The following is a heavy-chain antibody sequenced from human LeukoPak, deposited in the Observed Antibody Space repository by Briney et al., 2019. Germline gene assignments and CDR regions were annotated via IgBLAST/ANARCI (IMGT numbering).Heavy chain of an antibody. CDR1: GGSISSSSYY. Sequence: PSESLSLTCTVSGGSISSSSYYWGWIRQPPGKGLEWIGSIYYSGSTYYNPSLKSRVTISVDTSKNQFSLKLSSVTAADTAVYYCARLTGSSWYVDYWGQGTLVTVSS. D-gene: IGHD6-13*01. CDR2: IYYSGST. CDR3: ARLTGSSWYVDY. J-gene: IGHJ4*02. V-gene: IGHV4-39*01.